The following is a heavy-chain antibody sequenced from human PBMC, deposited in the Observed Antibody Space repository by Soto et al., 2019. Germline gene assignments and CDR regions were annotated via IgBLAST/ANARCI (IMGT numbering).Heavy chain of an antibody. CDR2: IIPIFGTA. Sequence: SVKVSCKASGGTFSSYAISWVRQAPGQGLEWMGGIIPIFGTANYAQKFQGRVTITADKSISTAYLQWSSLKASDTAMYYCARGVRTTVITFSYGMDVWGQGTTVTVSS. V-gene: IGHV1-69*06. CDR1: GGTFSSYA. J-gene: IGHJ6*02. CDR3: ARGVRTTVITFSYGMDV. D-gene: IGHD4-4*01.